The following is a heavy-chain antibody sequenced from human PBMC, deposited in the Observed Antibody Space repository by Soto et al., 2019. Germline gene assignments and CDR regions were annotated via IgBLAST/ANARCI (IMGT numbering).Heavy chain of an antibody. D-gene: IGHD4-4*01. J-gene: IGHJ6*02. V-gene: IGHV1-18*01. Sequence: GASVKFSCKASGYTFTSYGISWVRQAPGQGLERMGWISAYNGNTNYAQKLQGRVTMTTDTSTSTAYMELRSLRSDDTAVYYCARQGRDDYNWSDFYYYYGMDVWGQGTTVTAP. CDR1: GYTFTSYG. CDR3: ARQGRDDYNWSDFYYYYGMDV. CDR2: ISAYNGNT.